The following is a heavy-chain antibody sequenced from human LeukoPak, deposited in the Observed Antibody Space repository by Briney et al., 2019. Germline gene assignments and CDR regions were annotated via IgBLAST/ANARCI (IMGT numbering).Heavy chain of an antibody. V-gene: IGHV3-21*04. CDR3: ARAYRGYSYGLDY. CDR1: GLSFSTHS. J-gene: IGHJ4*02. Sequence: GGSLRLSCTASGLSFSTHSMNWVRHAPGKGLEWVSSISGSSSYVFYADSVKGRFTISRGNAKNSLYLQMNSLRAEDTAVYYCARAYRGYSYGLDYWGQGTLVTVSS. CDR2: ISGSSSYV. D-gene: IGHD5-18*01.